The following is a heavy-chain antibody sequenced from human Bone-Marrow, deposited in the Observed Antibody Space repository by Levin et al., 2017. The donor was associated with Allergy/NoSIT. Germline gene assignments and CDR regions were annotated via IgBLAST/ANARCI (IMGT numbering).Heavy chain of an antibody. CDR3: ARLGGGSGSSSLATTGWFDP. J-gene: IGHJ5*02. CDR1: GYSFTKYW. CDR2: IFPGDSDT. D-gene: IGHD1-26*01. Sequence: GESLKISCKGSGYSFTKYWIGWVRQKPGKGLEWMGIIFPGDSDTRYNPSFQAQVTISADRSIHTAYLQWSSLKASDSGMYYCARLGGGSGSSSLATTGWFDPWGQGTLVTVSS. V-gene: IGHV5-51*01.